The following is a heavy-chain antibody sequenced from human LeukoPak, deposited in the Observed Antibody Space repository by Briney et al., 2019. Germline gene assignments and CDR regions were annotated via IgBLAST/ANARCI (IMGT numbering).Heavy chain of an antibody. CDR3: AKGVRRGSSSWFLYWYFDL. D-gene: IGHD6-13*01. CDR1: GFTFSSYA. V-gene: IGHV3-23*01. Sequence: GGSLRLSCAASGFTFSSYAMSWVRQAPGKGLEWVSAISGSGGSTYYADSVKGRFTISRDNSKNTLYLQMNSLRAEDTAVYYCAKGVRRGSSSWFLYWYFDLWGRGTLVTVSS. CDR2: ISGSGGST. J-gene: IGHJ2*01.